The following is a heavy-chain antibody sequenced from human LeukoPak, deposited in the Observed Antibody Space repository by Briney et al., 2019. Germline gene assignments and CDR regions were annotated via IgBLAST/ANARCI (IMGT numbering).Heavy chain of an antibody. J-gene: IGHJ3*02. CDR2: IYYSGST. V-gene: IGHV4-59*06. CDR1: GGSISSYY. CDR3: ARISYYDSSGYSFGAFDI. D-gene: IGHD3-22*01. Sequence: SSETLSLTCTVSGGSISSYYWSWIRQPPGKGLEWIGYIYYSGSTYYNPSLKSRVTISVDTSKNQFSLKLSSVTAADTAVYYCARISYYDSSGYSFGAFDIWGQGTMVTVSS.